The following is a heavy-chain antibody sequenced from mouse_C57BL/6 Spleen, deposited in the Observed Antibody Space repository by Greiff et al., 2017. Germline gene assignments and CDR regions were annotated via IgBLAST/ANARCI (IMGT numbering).Heavy chain of an antibody. V-gene: IGHV1-15*01. J-gene: IGHJ1*03. D-gene: IGHD1-1*01. CDR1: GYTFTDYE. Sequence: VQLVESGAELVRPGASVTLSCKASGYTFTDYEMHWVKQTPVHGLEWIGAIDPETGGTAYNQKFKGKAILTADKSSSTAYMELRSLTSEDSAVYYCTRDYYGWYFDVWGTGTTVTVSS. CDR2: IDPETGGT. CDR3: TRDYYGWYFDV.